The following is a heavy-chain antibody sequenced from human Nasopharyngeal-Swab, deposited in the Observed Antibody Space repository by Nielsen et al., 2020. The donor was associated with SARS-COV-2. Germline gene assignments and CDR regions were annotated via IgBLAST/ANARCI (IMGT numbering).Heavy chain of an antibody. J-gene: IGHJ4*02. CDR3: ATDPGSSSWYPDY. Sequence: GGSLRLSCAASGFTFSNYGMHWVRQAPGKGLEWVAVIWYDGSNKYYADSVKGRFTISRDNSKNTLYLQMNSLRAEDTAVYYCATDPGSSSWYPDYWGQGTLVTVSS. V-gene: IGHV3-33*01. D-gene: IGHD6-13*01. CDR2: IWYDGSNK. CDR1: GFTFSNYG.